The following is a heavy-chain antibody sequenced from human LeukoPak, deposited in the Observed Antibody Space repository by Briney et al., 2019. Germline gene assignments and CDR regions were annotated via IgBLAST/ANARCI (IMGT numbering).Heavy chain of an antibody. J-gene: IGHJ5*02. CDR3: ARTYYSGSGTYQRWFDP. CDR2: IYSGGTT. D-gene: IGHD3-10*01. Sequence: GGSLRLSCAASGFSFSSYAVSWFRQAAGQGLEWVSIIYSGGTTHYADSVKGRFTISRDNTKNTLYLQMDSLRAEDTAVYYCARTYYSGSGTYQRWFDPWGQGTLVTVSS. V-gene: IGHV3-53*01. CDR1: GFSFSSYA.